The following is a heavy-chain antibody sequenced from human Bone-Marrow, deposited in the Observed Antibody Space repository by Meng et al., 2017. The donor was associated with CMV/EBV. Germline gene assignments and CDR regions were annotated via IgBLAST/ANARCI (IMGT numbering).Heavy chain of an antibody. CDR3: ARDGGAITIFGVVIFYFDY. Sequence: SCAISGDSVSSNSAAWNWIRQSPSRGLEWLGRTYYRSKWYNDYAVSVKSRITINPDTSKNQFSLQLNSVTPEDTAVYYCARDGGAITIFGVVIFYFDYWGQGTLVTASS. D-gene: IGHD3-3*01. CDR2: TYYRSKWYN. J-gene: IGHJ4*02. CDR1: GDSVSSNSAA. V-gene: IGHV6-1*01.